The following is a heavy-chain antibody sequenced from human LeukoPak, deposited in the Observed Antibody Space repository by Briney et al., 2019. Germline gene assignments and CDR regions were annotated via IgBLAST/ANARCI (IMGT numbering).Heavy chain of an antibody. Sequence: SETLSLTCTVSGGSFTPYYWSWIRQPPGKGLEWIGHISYSGSTNYNPSLKSRVTISVDTSKNQFSLKLSSVTAADAAVYYCARGYYYDSSGYGRYFDLWGRGTLVTVSS. D-gene: IGHD3-22*01. J-gene: IGHJ2*01. CDR1: GGSFTPYY. CDR3: ARGYYYDSSGYGRYFDL. CDR2: ISYSGST. V-gene: IGHV4-59*08.